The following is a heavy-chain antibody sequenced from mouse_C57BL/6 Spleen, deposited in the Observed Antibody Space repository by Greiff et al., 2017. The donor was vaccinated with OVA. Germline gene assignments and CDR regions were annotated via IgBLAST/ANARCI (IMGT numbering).Heavy chain of an antibody. CDR2: ISSGSSTT. J-gene: IGHJ2*01. V-gene: IGHV5-17*01. CDR1: GFTFSDSG. D-gene: IGHD3-3*01. CDR3: ARQGTGYYIDY. Sequence: EVQGVESGGGLVKPGGSLKLSCAASGFTFSDSGMHWVRQAPEKGLEWVAYISSGSSTTYYADTVKGRVTISRDKAKNTLFLQMTRLRSEDTAMYYCARQGTGYYIDYWGQGTTLTVSS.